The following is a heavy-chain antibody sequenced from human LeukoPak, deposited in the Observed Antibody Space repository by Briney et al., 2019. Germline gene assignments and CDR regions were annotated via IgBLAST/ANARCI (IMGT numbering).Heavy chain of an antibody. Sequence: ASVKVSCKASGYTFTSYYMHWVRQAPGQGLEWMGIINPSGGSTSYAQKFQGRVTMTRDTSISTAYMELSRLRSDDTAVYYCARGDSRRGFDYWGQGTLVTVSS. CDR3: ARGDSRRGFDY. J-gene: IGHJ4*02. CDR1: GYTFTSYY. D-gene: IGHD3-16*01. CDR2: INPSGGST. V-gene: IGHV1-46*01.